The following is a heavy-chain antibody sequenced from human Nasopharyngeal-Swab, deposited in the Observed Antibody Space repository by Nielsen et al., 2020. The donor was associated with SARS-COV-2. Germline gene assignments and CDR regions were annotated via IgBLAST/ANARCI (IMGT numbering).Heavy chain of an antibody. CDR3: AGVGPLGGYYHDY. J-gene: IGHJ4*02. V-gene: IGHV4-31*03. CDR2: IYHSGAT. CDR1: GGSITSGGYY. Sequence: LRLSCTVSGGSITSGGYYWSWVRQHPEKGLEWIGYIYHSGATYDNPSLKGRVTISVDTSQNQFSLKLSSVTAADTAVYYCAGVGPLGGYYHDYWGQGTLVTVSS. D-gene: IGHD3-3*01.